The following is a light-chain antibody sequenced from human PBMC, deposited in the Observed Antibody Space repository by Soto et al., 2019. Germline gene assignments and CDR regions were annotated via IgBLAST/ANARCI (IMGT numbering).Light chain of an antibody. Sequence: QSALTQPPSASGSPGQSVTISCTGTSSDVGGYNYVSWYQQHPGKAPKLMISEVSKRPSGVPDRFSGSKSGNTASLTVSGIQAEDEADYYCSSFAGSNVVFGGGTQLTVL. CDR1: SSDVGGYNY. CDR3: SSFAGSNVV. V-gene: IGLV2-8*01. CDR2: EVS. J-gene: IGLJ2*01.